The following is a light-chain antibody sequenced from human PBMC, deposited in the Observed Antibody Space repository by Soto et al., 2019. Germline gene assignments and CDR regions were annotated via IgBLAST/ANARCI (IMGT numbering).Light chain of an antibody. CDR3: QQYNNWPLIT. CDR1: PGVSRK. V-gene: IGKV3-15*01. J-gene: IGKJ5*01. Sequence: IVETQSPTHPVVFPGERANLSCRASPGVSRKFAWYPQKPGPAPRPLIYCASTKATGIPARFSGSGSGTEFTLTISSLQSEDFAVYYCQQYNNWPLITFGQGTRLEIK. CDR2: CAS.